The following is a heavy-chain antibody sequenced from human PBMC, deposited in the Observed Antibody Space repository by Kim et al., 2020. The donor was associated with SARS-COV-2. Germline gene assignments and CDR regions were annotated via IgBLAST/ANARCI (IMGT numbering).Heavy chain of an antibody. D-gene: IGHD3-22*01. V-gene: IGHV3-43*01. Sequence: GRFTISRDNSKNSLYLQMNSLRTEDTALYYCAKGDYYDSSGYYDTYAFDIWGQGTMVTVSS. CDR3: AKGDYYDSSGYYDTYAFDI. J-gene: IGHJ3*02.